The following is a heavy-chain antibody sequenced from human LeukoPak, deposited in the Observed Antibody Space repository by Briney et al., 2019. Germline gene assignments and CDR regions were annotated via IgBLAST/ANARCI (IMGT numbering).Heavy chain of an antibody. CDR3: ARTWASGYDRWFDP. CDR1: GGSISSSSYY. V-gene: IGHV4-39*07. Sequence: SETLSLTCTVSGGSISSSSYYWGWIRQPPGKGLEWIGSIYYSGSTYYNPSLKSRVTISVDTSKNQFSLKLSSVTAADTAVYYCARTWASGYDRWFDPWGQGTLVTVSS. CDR2: IYYSGST. J-gene: IGHJ5*02. D-gene: IGHD5-12*01.